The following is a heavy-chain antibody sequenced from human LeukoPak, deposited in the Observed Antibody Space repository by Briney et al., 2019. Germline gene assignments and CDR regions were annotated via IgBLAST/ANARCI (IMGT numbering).Heavy chain of an antibody. CDR3: ARDYFYCGGDCFVDY. Sequence: GGPLRLSCAASGFTFSDYGVNWVRQAPGKGLEWVSYIGGSGCSIFYGDSVRGRFTISRDNAKNSLYLLMNSLRAEDSAVYYCARDYFYCGGDCFVDYWGQGTLVTVSS. CDR1: GFTFSDYG. V-gene: IGHV3-21*01. CDR2: IGGSGCSI. J-gene: IGHJ4*02. D-gene: IGHD2-21*02.